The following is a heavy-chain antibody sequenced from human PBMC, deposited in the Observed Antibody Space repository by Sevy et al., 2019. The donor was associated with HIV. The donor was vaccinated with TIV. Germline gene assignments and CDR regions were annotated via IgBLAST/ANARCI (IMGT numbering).Heavy chain of an antibody. CDR1: GYTLTSYG. J-gene: IGHJ4*02. CDR3: ARGDISGWSDY. Sequence: ASVKVSCKASGYTLTSYGISWVRQAPGQGLEWMGWISANNGNTNYAQKLQGRVTMTTDTSTSTTYMELRSLRSDDTAVYYCARGDISGWSDYWGQGTLVTVSS. CDR2: ISANNGNT. D-gene: IGHD6-19*01. V-gene: IGHV1-18*01.